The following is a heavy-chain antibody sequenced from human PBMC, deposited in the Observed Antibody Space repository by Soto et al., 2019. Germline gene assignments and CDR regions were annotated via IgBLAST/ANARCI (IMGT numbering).Heavy chain of an antibody. D-gene: IGHD6-19*01. J-gene: IGHJ5*02. Sequence: PSETLSLTCSLSGGAIGGYYWSWIRQPPGKALGWIGYVSYSGSTDYHPSLKSRVSISIXMXXXXFXLXMXXXTAAXTAVYYCARHGSDSGWFFFDPWGQGALVTVSS. CDR3: ARHGSDSGWFFFDP. CDR1: GGAIGGYY. V-gene: IGHV4-59*08. CDR2: VSYSGST.